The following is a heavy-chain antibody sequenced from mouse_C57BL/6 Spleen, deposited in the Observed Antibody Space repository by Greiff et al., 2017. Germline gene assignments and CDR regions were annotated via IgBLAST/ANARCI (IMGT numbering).Heavy chain of an antibody. V-gene: IGHV1-72*01. D-gene: IGHD1-1*01. CDR1: GYTFTSYW. CDR2: IDPNSGGT. Sequence: VQLQQPGAELVKPGASVKLSCKASGYTFTSYWMHWVKQRPGRGLEWIGSIDPNSGGTKYNEKFKSKATLTVDKPSSTAYMQLSSLTSEDSSVYYCARSHYGSPDYWGQGTSLTVSS. CDR3: ARSHYGSPDY. J-gene: IGHJ2*02.